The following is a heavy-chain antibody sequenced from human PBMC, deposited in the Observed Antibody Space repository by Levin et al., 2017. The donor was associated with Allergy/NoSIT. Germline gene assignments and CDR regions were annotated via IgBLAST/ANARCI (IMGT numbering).Heavy chain of an antibody. CDR1: GFTFSSYG. CDR3: ARDSRIAVNTFDY. J-gene: IGHJ4*02. D-gene: IGHD6-19*01. Sequence: AGGSLRLSCAASGFTFSSYGMHWVRQAPGKGLEWVAVIWYDGSNKYYADSVKGRFTISRDNSKNTLYLQMNSLRAEDTAVYYCARDSRIAVNTFDYWGQGTLVTVSS. V-gene: IGHV3-33*01. CDR2: IWYDGSNK.